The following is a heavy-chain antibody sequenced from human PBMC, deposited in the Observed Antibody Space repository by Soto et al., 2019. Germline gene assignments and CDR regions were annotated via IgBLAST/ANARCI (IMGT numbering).Heavy chain of an antibody. V-gene: IGHV3-53*01. J-gene: IGHJ4*02. CDR1: GFTVSNNY. Sequence: GGSLRLSCAVSGFTVSNNYMSWVRQAPGKGLEGVSVIYSGGYTAYGDSVKGRFTISRDNAKNTVYLQMNSLRADDTAVYYCARGGTSTTYWGLFYNWGQGTLVTVSS. CDR3: ARGGTSTTYWGLFYN. D-gene: IGHD7-27*01. CDR2: IYSGGYT.